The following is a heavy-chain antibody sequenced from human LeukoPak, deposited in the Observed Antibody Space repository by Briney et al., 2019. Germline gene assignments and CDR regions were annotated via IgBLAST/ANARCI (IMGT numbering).Heavy chain of an antibody. CDR1: GGSISSSSYY. CDR3: ARGFKGRVDY. V-gene: IGHV4-39*07. CDR2: IYYSGST. D-gene: IGHD6-6*01. Sequence: PSETLSLTCTVSGGSISSSSYYWGWIRQPPGKGLEWIGSIYYSGSTYYNPTLKSRVTISVDKSKNQFSLKLSSVTAADTAVYYCARGFKGRVDYWGQGTLVTVSS. J-gene: IGHJ4*02.